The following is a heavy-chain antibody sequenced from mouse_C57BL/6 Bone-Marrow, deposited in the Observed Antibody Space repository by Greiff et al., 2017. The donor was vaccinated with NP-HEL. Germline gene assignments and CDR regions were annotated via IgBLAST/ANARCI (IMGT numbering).Heavy chain of an antibody. V-gene: IGHV5-4*01. Sequence: EVKVVESGGGLVKPGGSLKLSCAASGFTFSSYVMSWVRQTPEKRLEWVATISDGGSYTYYPANVKGRFTISRDNAKNNLYLQMSHLKSEDTAMYYCARDSNGVWFAYWGQGTLVTVSA. CDR1: GFTFSSYV. D-gene: IGHD2-5*01. CDR2: ISDGGSYT. CDR3: ARDSNGVWFAY. J-gene: IGHJ3*01.